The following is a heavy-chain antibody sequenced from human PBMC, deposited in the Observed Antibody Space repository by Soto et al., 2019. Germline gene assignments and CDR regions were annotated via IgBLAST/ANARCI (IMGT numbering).Heavy chain of an antibody. D-gene: IGHD4-17*01. CDR1: GFTFSSYW. Sequence: GGSLRLSCAASGFTFSSYWMSWVRQAPGKGLEWVANIKQDGSEKYYVDSVKGRFTISRDNAKNSLYLQMNSLRAEDTAVYYCARALYGDYVIDFQHWGQGTLVTVSS. CDR2: IKQDGSEK. CDR3: ARALYGDYVIDFQH. J-gene: IGHJ1*01. V-gene: IGHV3-7*01.